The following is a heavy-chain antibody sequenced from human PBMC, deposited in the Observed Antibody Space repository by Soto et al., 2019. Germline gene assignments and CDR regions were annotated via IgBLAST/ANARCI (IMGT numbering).Heavy chain of an antibody. CDR2: INHSGEA. D-gene: IGHD3-10*01. V-gene: IGHV4-34*01. CDR1: GGSFRNYY. CDR3: AQSGRFRRSWFDP. J-gene: IGHJ5*02. Sequence: SETLSLTCGVYGGSFRNYYWIWVRRPPGKGLEWIGDINHSGEATYNPSLQSRITISLDTSNNQFSLKMTSVTAADTALYFCAQSGRFRRSWFDPWGQGAQVTVSS.